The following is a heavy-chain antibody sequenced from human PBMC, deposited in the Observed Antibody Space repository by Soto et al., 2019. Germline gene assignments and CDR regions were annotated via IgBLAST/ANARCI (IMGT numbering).Heavy chain of an antibody. V-gene: IGHV4-31*03. J-gene: IGHJ4*02. CDR1: GGSISSGGDY. D-gene: IGHD5-12*01. Sequence: SETLCLTSTVSGGSISSGGDYWSGIKQHPGKGLEWIGYIYYSGGTHDNPSLRSRVSISLDTSKNQFSLRLTSLTAADTAVYYCARADSGYSGPAYFDSWGQGTLVTVSS. CDR3: ARADSGYSGPAYFDS. CDR2: IYYSGGT.